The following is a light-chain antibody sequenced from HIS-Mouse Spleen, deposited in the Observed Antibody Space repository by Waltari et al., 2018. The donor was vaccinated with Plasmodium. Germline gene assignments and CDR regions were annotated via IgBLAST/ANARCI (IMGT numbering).Light chain of an antibody. J-gene: IGKJ3*01. CDR2: GAS. V-gene: IGKV3-15*01. CDR1: QSVSSD. Sequence: ELVMTQSPATLSVSPGERATLSCRPSQSVSSDLAWYQQKPGQAPRLLIYGASNRATGIPARCSGSGSGTEFTLTISSLQSEDFAVYYYQQYNNWSFTFGPGTKVEIK. CDR3: QQYNNWSFT.